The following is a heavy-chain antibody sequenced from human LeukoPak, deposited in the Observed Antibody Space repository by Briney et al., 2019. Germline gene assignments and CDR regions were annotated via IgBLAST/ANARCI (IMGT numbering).Heavy chain of an antibody. D-gene: IGHD3-22*01. J-gene: IGHJ1*01. CDR3: ATYYYSPRAEYFHH. V-gene: IGHV3-48*02. CDR1: GFTFSRYT. CDR2: ISTSSTTI. Sequence: GGSLRLSCEASGFTFSRYTMNWVRQAPEKGLEWISSISTSSTTIYYADSVKGRFTISRDNARNSLYLRMNSLRDEDTAVYYCATYYYSPRAEYFHHWGQGTLVTVSS.